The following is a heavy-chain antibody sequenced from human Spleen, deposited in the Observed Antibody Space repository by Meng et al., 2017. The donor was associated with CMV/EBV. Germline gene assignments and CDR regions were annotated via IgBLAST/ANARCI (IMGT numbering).Heavy chain of an antibody. CDR3: GRALGGFGAHVDY. D-gene: IGHD3-10*01. CDR1: GGSFSGYY. CDR2: INHSGST. J-gene: IGHJ4*02. V-gene: IGHV4-34*01. Sequence: CAVYGGSFSGYYWSWIRQPPGKGLEWIGEINHSGSTNYNPSLKSRVTISVDTSKNQFSLKLSSVTAADTAVYYCGRALGGFGAHVDYWGQGTLVTVSS.